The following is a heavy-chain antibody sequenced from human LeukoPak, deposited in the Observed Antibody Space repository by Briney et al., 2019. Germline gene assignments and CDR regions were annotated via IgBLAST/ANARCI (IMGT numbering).Heavy chain of an antibody. V-gene: IGHV4-38-2*02. D-gene: IGHD3-10*01. Sequence: SETLSLTCTVSGYSISSGYYWGWIRQPPGKGLEWIGSIYHSGSTYYNPSLKSRVTISVDTSKSQFSLKLSSVTAADTAVYYCARETITMVRGAPGYFDYWGQGTLVTVSS. CDR3: ARETITMVRGAPGYFDY. CDR2: IYHSGST. CDR1: GYSISSGYY. J-gene: IGHJ4*02.